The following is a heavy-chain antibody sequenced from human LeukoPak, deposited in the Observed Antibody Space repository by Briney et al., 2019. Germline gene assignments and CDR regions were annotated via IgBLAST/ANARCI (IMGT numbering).Heavy chain of an antibody. D-gene: IGHD4-17*01. CDR2: IIPIFGTA. Sequence: SSVKVSCKASGGTFSSYAISWVRQAPGQGLEWMGRIIPIFGTANYAQKFQGRVTITTDESTSTAYMELSSLRSEDTAVYYCARGRNYGDYDAFDIWGQGTMVTVSS. CDR1: GGTFSSYA. V-gene: IGHV1-69*05. CDR3: ARGRNYGDYDAFDI. J-gene: IGHJ3*02.